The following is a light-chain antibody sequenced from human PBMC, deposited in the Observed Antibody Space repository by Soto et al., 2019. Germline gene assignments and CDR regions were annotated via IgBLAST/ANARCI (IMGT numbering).Light chain of an antibody. J-gene: IGLJ2*01. CDR1: SSNIGNNY. CDR3: GTWDSSLSAVV. Sequence: QSVLTQPPSVSAAPGQRVTISCSGGSSNIGNNYVSWYQQLPGTAPKLLIYDNNKRPSGIPDRFSGSKSGTSATLGITGLQTWDEADYYCGTWDSSLSAVVFGGGTKLTVL. V-gene: IGLV1-51*01. CDR2: DNN.